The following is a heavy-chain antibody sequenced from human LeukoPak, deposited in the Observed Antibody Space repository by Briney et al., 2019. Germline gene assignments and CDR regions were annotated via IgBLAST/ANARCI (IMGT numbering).Heavy chain of an antibody. J-gene: IGHJ4*02. CDR1: GGSFSGYY. Sequence: SETLSLTCAVYGGSFSGYYWSWIRQPPGKGLEWIGRIYPSGNTDYNPSLKSRVIMSVDTSKNQFSLKLNSVTAADTAVYYCARTVAGAGYPTDYWGQGSLVTDSS. CDR2: IYPSGNT. D-gene: IGHD6-19*01. V-gene: IGHV4-59*10. CDR3: ARTVAGAGYPTDY.